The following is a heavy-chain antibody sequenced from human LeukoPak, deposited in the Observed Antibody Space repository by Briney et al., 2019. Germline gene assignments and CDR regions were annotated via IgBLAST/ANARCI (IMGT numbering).Heavy chain of an antibody. V-gene: IGHV4-31*03. Sequence: SETLSPTCTVSGGSISSGGYYWRWIRQHPGKGLEWIGYIYYSGSTYYNPSLKSRVTISVDTSKNQFSLKLSSVTAADTAVYYCARGRGDYTGVEYFQHWGQGTLVTVSS. D-gene: IGHD4-17*01. CDR1: GGSISSGGYY. CDR2: IYYSGST. CDR3: ARGRGDYTGVEYFQH. J-gene: IGHJ1*01.